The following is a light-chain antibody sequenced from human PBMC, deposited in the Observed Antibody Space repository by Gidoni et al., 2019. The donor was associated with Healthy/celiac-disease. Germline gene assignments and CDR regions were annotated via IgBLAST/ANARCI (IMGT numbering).Light chain of an antibody. V-gene: IGLV3-1*01. Sequence: SYDLTQPPSVSVSPGQTASTTFSGDKLGDKYACWYQQKPGQSPVLVIYQDSKRPAGIPERFSGSNSGNTATLTISGTQAMDEADYYCQAWDSSTADVVFGGGTKLTVL. CDR2: QDS. CDR3: QAWDSSTADVV. CDR1: KLGDKY. J-gene: IGLJ2*01.